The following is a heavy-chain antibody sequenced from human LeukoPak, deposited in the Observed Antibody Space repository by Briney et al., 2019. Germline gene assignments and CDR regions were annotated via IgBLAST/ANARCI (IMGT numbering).Heavy chain of an antibody. CDR1: GFTFSTYA. J-gene: IGHJ4*02. CDR3: AITFGGVIAMGLDY. CDR2: ISVSGGGT. Sequence: PGGSLRLSCVASGFTFSTYAMTWVRQAPGKGLEWVSSISVSGGGTYYADSVRGRFTISRDNSKNTLFLHMNSLRAEDTAVYYCAITFGGVIAMGLDYWGQGTLVTVSS. D-gene: IGHD3-16*02. V-gene: IGHV3-23*01.